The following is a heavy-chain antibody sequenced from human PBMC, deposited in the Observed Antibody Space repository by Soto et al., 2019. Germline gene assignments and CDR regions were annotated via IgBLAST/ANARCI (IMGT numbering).Heavy chain of an antibody. CDR3: TFPFCRCGSCYFHY. D-gene: IGHD2-15*01. J-gene: IGHJ4*02. Sequence: QLQLRESGPGMARPSETLSLTCTVSRGSITSSSHYWGGMRQPPGNGLEWIGTIFSTGGTFYNPSLKNRVTISVDASKNHFSLTLSSLTAADSAVYYCTFPFCRCGSCYFHYWGQGTLVAVSS. CDR2: IFSTGGT. V-gene: IGHV4-39*02. CDR1: RGSITSSSHY.